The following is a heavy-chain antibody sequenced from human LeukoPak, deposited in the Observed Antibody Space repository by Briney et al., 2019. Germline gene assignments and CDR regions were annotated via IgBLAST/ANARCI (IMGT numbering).Heavy chain of an antibody. V-gene: IGHV3-23*01. CDR1: GFTFSSNS. J-gene: IGHJ4*02. Sequence: PGGSLRLSCAASGFTFSSNSMNWVRQAPGRGLEWVSVITNNGATTYYGDSVKGRFTISRDNSKNMLYLQMNSLRAEDTAVYYCAKDWGYGSGTYYPHWGQGTLVTVSS. CDR3: AKDWGYGSGTYYPH. CDR2: ITNNGATT. D-gene: IGHD3-10*01.